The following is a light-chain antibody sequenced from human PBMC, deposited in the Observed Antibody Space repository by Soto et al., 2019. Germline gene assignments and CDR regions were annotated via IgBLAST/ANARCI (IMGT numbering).Light chain of an antibody. V-gene: IGKV3-11*01. CDR1: QSVSTS. J-gene: IGKJ1*01. CDR2: DAS. Sequence: IVLTQSPATLSLSPGERAALSCRASQSVSTSLAWYQHKPGQAPRLLIYDASKRAPGLPARFSGSGSGTVFPLTISSLEAEDFAFYYCQVSDVWPTFGQGTKVEIK. CDR3: QVSDVWPT.